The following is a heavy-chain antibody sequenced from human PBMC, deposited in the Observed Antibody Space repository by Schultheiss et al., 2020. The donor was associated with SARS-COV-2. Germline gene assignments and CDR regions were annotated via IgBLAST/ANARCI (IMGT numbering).Heavy chain of an antibody. V-gene: IGHV1-2*04. D-gene: IGHD3-22*01. CDR3: AREAVVRYDSSGYYYSY. CDR1: GYSFTDYH. J-gene: IGHJ4*02. CDR2: INPNSGGT. Sequence: ASVKVSCKASGYSFTDYHLHWVRQAPGQGLEWMGWINPNSGGTNYAQKFQGWVTMTRDTSISTAYMELSRLRSDDTAVYYCAREAVVRYDSSGYYYSYWGQGTLVTVSS.